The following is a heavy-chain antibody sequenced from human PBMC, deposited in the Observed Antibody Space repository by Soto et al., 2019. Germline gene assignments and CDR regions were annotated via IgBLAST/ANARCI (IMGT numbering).Heavy chain of an antibody. Sequence: QVQLVESGGGVVQPGRSLRLSCAASGFTFSSYAMHWVRQAPGKGLEWVAVISYDGNNKYYADSVKGRFTISRDNSKNTLYLQMNSLRAEDTAVYYCASCPLGGVSNGGWLDYWGQGTLVTVSS. CDR3: ASCPLGGVSNGGWLDY. J-gene: IGHJ4*02. V-gene: IGHV3-30-3*01. CDR1: GFTFSSYA. CDR2: ISYDGNNK. D-gene: IGHD2-8*01.